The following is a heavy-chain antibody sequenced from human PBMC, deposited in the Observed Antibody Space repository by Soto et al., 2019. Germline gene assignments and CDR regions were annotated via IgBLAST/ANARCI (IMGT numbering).Heavy chain of an antibody. D-gene: IGHD2-2*01. CDR3: AKDPTWVPVAIDY. Sequence: EVQLLESGGGLVQPGGSLRLSCAASGFTFSSYAMSWVRQAPGKGLDWVSAISGSGGSTYYADSVKGRFTISRDNSKNTLYLQMNSVRAEDTAVYYCAKDPTWVPVAIDYWGQGTLVTVSS. J-gene: IGHJ4*02. CDR2: ISGSGGST. CDR1: GFTFSSYA. V-gene: IGHV3-23*01.